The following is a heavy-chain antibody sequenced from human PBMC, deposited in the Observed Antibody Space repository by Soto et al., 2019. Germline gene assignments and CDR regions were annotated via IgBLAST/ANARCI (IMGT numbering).Heavy chain of an antibody. D-gene: IGHD3-3*01. CDR2: ISGSGGST. V-gene: IGHV3-23*01. J-gene: IGHJ6*03. CDR3: AKARVATDDFWSGYYSYYYYYYMDV. CDR1: GFTFSSYA. Sequence: GGSLRLSCAASGFTFSSYAMSWVRQAPGKGLEWVSAISGSGGSTYYADSVKGRFTISRDNSKNTRYLQMNSLRAEDTAVYYCAKARVATDDFWSGYYSYYYYYYMDVWGKGTTVTVSS.